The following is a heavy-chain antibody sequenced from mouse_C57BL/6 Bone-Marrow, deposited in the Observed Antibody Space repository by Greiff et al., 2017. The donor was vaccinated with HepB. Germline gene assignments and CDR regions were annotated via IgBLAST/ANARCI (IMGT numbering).Heavy chain of an antibody. Sequence: DVMLVESGGGLVKPGGSLKLSCAASGFTFSDYGMHWVRQAPEKGLEWVAYISSGSSTIYYADTVKGRFTISRDNAKNTLFLQMTSLRSEDTAMYYCARWHYGSSYWYFDVWGTGTTVTVSS. CDR3: ARWHYGSSYWYFDV. D-gene: IGHD1-1*01. V-gene: IGHV5-17*01. J-gene: IGHJ1*03. CDR1: GFTFSDYG. CDR2: ISSGSSTI.